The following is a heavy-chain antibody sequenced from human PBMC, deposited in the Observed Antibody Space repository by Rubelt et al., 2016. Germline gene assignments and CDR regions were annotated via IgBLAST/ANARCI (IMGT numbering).Heavy chain of an antibody. CDR1: GYTFTSYY. Sequence: QVQLVQSGAEVKKPGASVKVSCKASGYTFTSYYMHWVRQAPGQGLEWMGIINPSGGSTSYAQKFQGRVTMTRDTSTSTVYMELSSLRSEDTAVYYCASSSGSYYSLDYWGQGTLVTVSS. D-gene: IGHD1-26*01. V-gene: IGHV1-46*01. CDR2: INPSGGST. J-gene: IGHJ4*02. CDR3: ASSSGSYYSLDY.